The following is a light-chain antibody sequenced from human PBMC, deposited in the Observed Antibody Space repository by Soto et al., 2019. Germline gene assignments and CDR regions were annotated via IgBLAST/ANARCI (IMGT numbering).Light chain of an antibody. CDR3: QQYNNWPPWT. CDR1: QSFRGL. J-gene: IGKJ1*01. V-gene: IGKV3-11*01. Sequence: EIVLTQSPATLSLSPGERATLSCRASQSFRGLLAWYQQKPGQAPRLLIYDAYNRATGIPPRFSGSGSGTDFTLTISSLEPEDFAVYYCQQYNNWPPWTFGQGTKVDIK. CDR2: DAY.